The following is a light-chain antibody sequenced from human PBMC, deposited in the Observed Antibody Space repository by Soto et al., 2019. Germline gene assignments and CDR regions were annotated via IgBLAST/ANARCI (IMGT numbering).Light chain of an antibody. Sequence: QSALTQPASVSGSPVQSITISCTGTSSDVGGYNYVSWYQHHPGKAPKLMISEVSNRPSGVSNRFSGSKSGNTASLTISGLQAEDEADYYCSSFTSSTAVVFGGGTKLTVL. CDR1: SSDVGGYNY. CDR2: EVS. J-gene: IGLJ2*01. CDR3: SSFTSSTAVV. V-gene: IGLV2-14*01.